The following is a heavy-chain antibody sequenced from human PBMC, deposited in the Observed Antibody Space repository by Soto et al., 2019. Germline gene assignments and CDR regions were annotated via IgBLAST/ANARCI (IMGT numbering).Heavy chain of an antibody. CDR2: ISYDGSNK. J-gene: IGHJ4*02. CDR1: GFTFSSYG. D-gene: IGHD1-1*01. Sequence: SGGSLRLSCAASGFTFSSYGMHWVRQAPGKGLEWVAVISYDGSNKYYADSVKGRFTISRDNSKNTLYLQMNSLRAEDTAVYYCAKDRRNVNNFDYWGQGTLVTVSS. V-gene: IGHV3-30*18. CDR3: AKDRRNVNNFDY.